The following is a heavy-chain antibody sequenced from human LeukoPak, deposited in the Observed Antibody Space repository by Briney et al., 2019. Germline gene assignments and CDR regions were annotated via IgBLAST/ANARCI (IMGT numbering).Heavy chain of an antibody. V-gene: IGHV3-20*04. CDR3: ARNIYSNSAFDY. J-gene: IGHJ4*02. Sequence: GGTLRLSCAASGFTFSNYGISWVRQAPGKGLEWVSGFNWDGGSTGYADSVKGRFTISRDNAKTSLYLQMNSLRAEDTALYYCARNIYSNSAFDYWGQGTLVTVSS. D-gene: IGHD4-11*01. CDR2: FNWDGGST. CDR1: GFTFSNYG.